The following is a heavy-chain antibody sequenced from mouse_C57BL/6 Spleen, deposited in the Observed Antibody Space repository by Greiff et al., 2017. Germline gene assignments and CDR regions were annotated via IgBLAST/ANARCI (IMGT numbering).Heavy chain of an antibody. CDR3: TRDGAHYYGSSAYYAMDY. Sequence: EVQGVESGEGLVKPGGSLKLSCAASGFTFSSYAMSWVRQTPEKRLEWVAYISSGGDYIYYADTVKGRFTISRDNARNTLYLQMSSLKSEDTAMYYCTRDGAHYYGSSAYYAMDYWGQGTSVTVSS. D-gene: IGHD1-1*01. V-gene: IGHV5-9-1*02. CDR1: GFTFSSYA. J-gene: IGHJ4*01. CDR2: ISSGGDYI.